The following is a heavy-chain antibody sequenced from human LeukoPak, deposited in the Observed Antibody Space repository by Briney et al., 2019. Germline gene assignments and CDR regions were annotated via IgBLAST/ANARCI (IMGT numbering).Heavy chain of an antibody. CDR3: TRDPYYGSGPYYFDY. Sequence: GGSLRLSCTASGFTFGDYAMSWVRQAPGKGLEWVGVIRSKAYGGTTEYAASVKGRFTISRDDSKSIAYLQMNSLKTEDTAVYYCTRDPYYGSGPYYFDYWGQGTLVTVSS. CDR1: GFTFGDYA. J-gene: IGHJ4*02. CDR2: IRSKAYGGTT. V-gene: IGHV3-49*04. D-gene: IGHD3-10*01.